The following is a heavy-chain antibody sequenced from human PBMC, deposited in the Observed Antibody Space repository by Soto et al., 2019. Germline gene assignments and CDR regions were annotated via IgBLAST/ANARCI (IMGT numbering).Heavy chain of an antibody. CDR3: ARDSRYGVYDGNLDY. D-gene: IGHD5-12*01. CDR1: GFTFSSYG. Sequence: GGSLRLSCAVSGFTFSSYGMHWVRQAPGKGLEWVAVIWYDGSNKYYADSVKGRFTISRDNSKNTLYLQMNSLRAEDTAVYYCARDSRYGVYDGNLDYWGQGTLVTVSS. J-gene: IGHJ4*02. CDR2: IWYDGSNK. V-gene: IGHV3-33*01.